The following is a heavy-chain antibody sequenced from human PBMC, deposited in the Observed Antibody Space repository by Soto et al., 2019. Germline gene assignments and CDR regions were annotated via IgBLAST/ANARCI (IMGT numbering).Heavy chain of an antibody. CDR1: GDSISRIDYY. V-gene: IGHV4-31*03. Sequence: QVQLQESGPGLVKPSQTLSLTCSVSGDSISRIDYYWTWIRQHPEKGLEWIGNIYSRGNTYYSPSLESRLTISVDTSKNQFSLKLTSVTAADTAVYYCAREGGSYDSGGYLIRGAFDIWGQGTMVTVSS. J-gene: IGHJ3*02. D-gene: IGHD3-22*01. CDR3: AREGGSYDSGGYLIRGAFDI. CDR2: IYSRGNT.